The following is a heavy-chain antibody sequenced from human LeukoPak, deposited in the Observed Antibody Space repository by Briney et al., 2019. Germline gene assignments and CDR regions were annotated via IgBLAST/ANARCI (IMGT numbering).Heavy chain of an antibody. V-gene: IGHV3-21*01. CDR2: ISSSSSYI. CDR3: ARRGIAVAGTDY. D-gene: IGHD6-19*01. J-gene: IGHJ4*02. CDR1: GFTFSSYS. Sequence: GGSLRLSCAASGFTFSSYSMNWVRQAPGKGLEWVSSISSSSSYIYYADSVKGRFTISRDNAKNSLYLQMSSLRAEDTAVYYCARRGIAVAGTDYWGQGTLVTVSS.